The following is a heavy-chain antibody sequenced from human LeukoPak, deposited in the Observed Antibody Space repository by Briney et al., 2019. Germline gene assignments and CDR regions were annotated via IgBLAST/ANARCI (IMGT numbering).Heavy chain of an antibody. CDR1: GFTFSSYE. CDR2: ISNSGITI. Sequence: GGSLRLSCAASGFTFSSYEMNWVRQAPGKGLEWVSYISNSGITIYYADSVKGRFTISRDNAKTSLYLQMNSLKAEDTAVYYCARVKLQLWGLDYWGRGTPVTVSS. V-gene: IGHV3-48*03. D-gene: IGHD3-16*01. CDR3: ARVKLQLWGLDY. J-gene: IGHJ4*02.